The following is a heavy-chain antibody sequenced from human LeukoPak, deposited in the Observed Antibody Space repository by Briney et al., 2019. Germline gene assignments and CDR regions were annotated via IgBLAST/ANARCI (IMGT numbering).Heavy chain of an antibody. D-gene: IGHD2-2*01. CDR3: ARRLTQYDCFDP. J-gene: IGHJ5*02. CDR1: GDSVSSNSVT. Sequence: SQTHSLTCAISGDSVSSNSVTWNWIRQSPSRGLEWLGRTYYRSTWYNDYAVSVRGRITVNPDTSKNQFSLHLNSVTPEDTAVYYCARRLTQYDCFDPWGQGILVTVSS. V-gene: IGHV6-1*01. CDR2: TYYRSTWYN.